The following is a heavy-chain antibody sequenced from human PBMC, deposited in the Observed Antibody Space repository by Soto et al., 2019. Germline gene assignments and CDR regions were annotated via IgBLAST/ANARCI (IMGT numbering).Heavy chain of an antibody. J-gene: IGHJ3*02. V-gene: IGHV1-69*13. D-gene: IGHD5-12*01. CDR2: IIPIFGTA. CDR1: RGTISSYA. CDR3: ARVERSMATSSEAFAI. Sequence: SAKASCKARRGTISSYAISWLRQAPGQGLEWMGGIIPIFGTANYAQKFQGRVTITADESTSTAYMELSSLRSEDTAVYYCARVERSMATSSEAFAIWGQGTMVTGSS.